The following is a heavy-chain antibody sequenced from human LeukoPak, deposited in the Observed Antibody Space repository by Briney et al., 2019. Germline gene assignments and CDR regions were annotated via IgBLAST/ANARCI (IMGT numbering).Heavy chain of an antibody. CDR1: GFTFDDYG. CDR2: ISWNGGSA. CDR3: ARYPSGIAVAGHFDY. J-gene: IGHJ4*02. V-gene: IGHV3-20*04. D-gene: IGHD6-19*01. Sequence: GGSLRLSCAASGFTFDDYGMSWVRQAPGKGLEWVSGISWNGGSAGHADSVKGRFTISRDNAKNSLYLQMNSLRAEDTAFYYCARYPSGIAVAGHFDYWGQGTLVTVSS.